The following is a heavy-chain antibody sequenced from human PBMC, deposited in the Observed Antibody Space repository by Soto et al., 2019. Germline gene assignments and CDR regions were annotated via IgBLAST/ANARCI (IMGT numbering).Heavy chain of an antibody. CDR3: AREDMSGTYYFDY. D-gene: IGHD1-26*01. V-gene: IGHV4-61*01. Sequence: NPSETLSLTCTVSGAPVSSETHFWTWIRQPPGKGLEWIGYMYYSGITNSNPALKGRVTLSVDRSRNQFSLSLNSVTAADTAVYYCAREDMSGTYYFDYWGPGTQVTVSS. CDR1: GAPVSSETHF. CDR2: MYYSGIT. J-gene: IGHJ4*02.